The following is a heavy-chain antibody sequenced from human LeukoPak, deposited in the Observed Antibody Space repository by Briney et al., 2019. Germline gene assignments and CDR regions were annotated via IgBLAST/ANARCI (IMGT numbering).Heavy chain of an antibody. V-gene: IGHV3-48*04. CDR2: ISPAGITT. Sequence: PGGSLRLSCAASGFTFSSYGMHWIRQAPGKGLEWASYISPAGITTYYADSVKGRFTISRDNAKNSLYLQMNSLRAEDTAVYYCASLYGGTGYWGQGTLVTVSS. CDR1: GFTFSSYG. CDR3: ASLYGGTGY. J-gene: IGHJ4*02. D-gene: IGHD4-23*01.